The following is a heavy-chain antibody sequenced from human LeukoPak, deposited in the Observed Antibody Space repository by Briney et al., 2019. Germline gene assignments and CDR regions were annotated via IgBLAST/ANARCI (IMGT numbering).Heavy chain of an antibody. CDR3: ARGRRGFLYSGSSRRVDWFDP. CDR1: GFTFSSYG. D-gene: IGHD1-26*01. J-gene: IGHJ5*02. Sequence: GGSLRLSCAASGFTFSSYGMHWVRQAPGKGLEWVAVISYDGSNKYYADSVKGRFTISRDNSKNTLYLQMNSLRAEDTAVYYCARGRRGFLYSGSSRRVDWFDPWGQGTLVTVSS. V-gene: IGHV3-30*03. CDR2: ISYDGSNK.